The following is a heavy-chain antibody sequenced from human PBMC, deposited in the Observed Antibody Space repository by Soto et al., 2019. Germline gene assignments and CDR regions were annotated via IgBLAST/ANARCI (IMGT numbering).Heavy chain of an antibody. CDR2: IYYSGST. V-gene: IGHV4-31*03. CDR1: GGSISSGGYY. J-gene: IGHJ5*02. D-gene: IGHD4-17*01. Sequence: QVQLQESGPGLVKPSQTLSLTCTVSGGSISSGGYYWSWIRQHPGKGLEWIGYIYYSGSTYYNPSHKVRGTIAADTSKNRSSLKLSSVTAEDTAVYYCARVTETVTKGGGSVKWFDPWGQGTLVTVSS. CDR3: ARVTETVTKGGGSVKWFDP.